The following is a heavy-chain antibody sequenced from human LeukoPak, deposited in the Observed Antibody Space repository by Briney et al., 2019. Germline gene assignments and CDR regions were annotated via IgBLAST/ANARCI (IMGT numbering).Heavy chain of an antibody. CDR2: ISGSGGGT. CDR1: GHTFSNHA. CDR3: AKNRYQLMPPFDF. J-gene: IGHJ4*02. Sequence: GGSLRLSCAASGHTFSNHAMSWVRQAPGKGLEWVSTISGSGGGTFYADSVRGRFTISRDNSKNTLYLQMNILKAEDTAVYYCAKNRYQLMPPFDFWGQGTLVTVSS. D-gene: IGHD2-2*01. V-gene: IGHV3-23*01.